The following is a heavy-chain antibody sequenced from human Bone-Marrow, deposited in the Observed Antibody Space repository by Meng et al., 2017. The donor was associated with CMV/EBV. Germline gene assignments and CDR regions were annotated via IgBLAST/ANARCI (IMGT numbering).Heavy chain of an antibody. CDR2: IYYSGST. CDR1: GGSISSYY. D-gene: IGHD6-13*01. J-gene: IGHJ4*02. CDR3: ARMIAAAFYY. Sequence: SETLSLTCTVSGGSISSYYWSWVRQPPGKGLEWIGYIYYSGSTNYNPSLKSRVTISVDTSQNQFSLKLSSVTAADTAVYYCARMIAAAFYYWGQGTLVTVSS. V-gene: IGHV4-59*01.